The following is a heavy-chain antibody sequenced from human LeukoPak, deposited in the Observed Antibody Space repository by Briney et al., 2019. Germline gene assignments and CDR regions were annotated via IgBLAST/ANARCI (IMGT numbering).Heavy chain of an antibody. CDR1: GFSLSSSGMC. D-gene: IGHD3-10*01. J-gene: IGHJ4*02. CDR3: TRAPRIRGAYRGYDY. Sequence: SGPALVKPTQTLRLTCTFSGFSLSSSGMCVSWIRQPPGKALEWLARIDWDDAKYYSTSLKTRLTISKDTSKDQVVLTMTNMDPVDTATYYCTRAPRIRGAYRGYDYWGQGTLVTVSS. V-gene: IGHV2-70*11. CDR2: IDWDDAK.